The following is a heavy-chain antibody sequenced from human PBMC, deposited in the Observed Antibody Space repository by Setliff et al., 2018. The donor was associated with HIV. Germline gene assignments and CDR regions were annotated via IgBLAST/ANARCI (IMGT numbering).Heavy chain of an antibody. Sequence: ASVKVSCKASGYTFTGYYMHWVRQAPGQGLEWMGWINPNSGGTTYAQKFQGRVTMTRDTSISTAYMEVSRLISDDTAVYDCARDHCSSSGCYEYSYYGMDVWGQGTTVTVSS. V-gene: IGHV1-2*02. J-gene: IGHJ6*02. CDR3: ARDHCSSSGCYEYSYYGMDV. CDR2: INPNSGGT. CDR1: GYTFTGYY. D-gene: IGHD2-2*01.